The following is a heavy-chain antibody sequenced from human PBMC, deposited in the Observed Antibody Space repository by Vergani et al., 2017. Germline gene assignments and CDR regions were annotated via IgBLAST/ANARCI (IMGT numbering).Heavy chain of an antibody. D-gene: IGHD2-15*01. CDR2: MDYSGST. CDR1: GDSVISTDYH. J-gene: IGHJ4*02. Sequence: QVQLQESGPGLVKPSETLSLTCTVSGDSVISTDYHWGWIRQPPGKGLEWIGSMDYSGSTSYNPSLESRISISFETPKNQFSLRLTSGTAADTAVYYCASKGGACRAAYCHSYDFWGPGTLVGVSS. V-gene: IGHV4-39*01. CDR3: ASKGGACRAAYCHSYDF.